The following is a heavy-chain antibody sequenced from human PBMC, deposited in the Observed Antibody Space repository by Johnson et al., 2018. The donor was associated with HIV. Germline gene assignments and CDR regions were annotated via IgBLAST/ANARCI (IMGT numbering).Heavy chain of an antibody. CDR3: ARSRDYGPARSAFDI. D-gene: IGHD4-17*01. V-gene: IGHV3-66*01. J-gene: IGHJ3*02. CDR1: GFTVSSNY. CDR2: INSGGST. Sequence: MLLVESGGGLVQPGGSLRLSCAASGFTVSSNYMSWVRQAPGKGLEWVSVINSGGSTYYADSVKGRFTISRDNSKNTLDLQMNSLRAEDTAVYYCARSRDYGPARSAFDIWGQGTMVTVSS.